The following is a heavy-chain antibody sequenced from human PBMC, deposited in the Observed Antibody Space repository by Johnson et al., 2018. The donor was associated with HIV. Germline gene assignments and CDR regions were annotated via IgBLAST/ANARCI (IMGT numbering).Heavy chain of an antibody. Sequence: VQLVESGGGVVQPGRSLRLSCAASGFTFSSYAMHWVRQAPGKGLEWVALISYDGSKKSYPDSVTGRFTISRDNSKNTLYLQMNSLRAEDTAVYYCARVEWELELLGAFDIWGQGTMVTVSS. D-gene: IGHD1-7*01. CDR3: ARVEWELELLGAFDI. V-gene: IGHV3-30-3*01. CDR1: GFTFSSYA. CDR2: ISYDGSKK. J-gene: IGHJ3*02.